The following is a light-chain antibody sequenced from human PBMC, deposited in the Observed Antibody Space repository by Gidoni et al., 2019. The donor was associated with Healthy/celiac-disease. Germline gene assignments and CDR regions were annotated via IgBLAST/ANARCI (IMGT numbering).Light chain of an antibody. V-gene: IGLV2-14*01. J-gene: IGLJ2*01. CDR2: DVS. CDR3: SSYTSSSTLV. CDR1: SSDVGGYNY. Sequence: ALTQPPSVSGSPGQSIAISCTVTSSDVGGYNYVPWYQQHPGKAPKLMIYDVSNRPSGVSNRFSGSKSGNTASLTISGLQAEDEADYYCSSYTSSSTLVFGGGTKLTVL.